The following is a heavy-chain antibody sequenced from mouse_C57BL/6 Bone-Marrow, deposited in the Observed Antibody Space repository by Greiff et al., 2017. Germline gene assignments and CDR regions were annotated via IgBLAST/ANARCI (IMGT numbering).Heavy chain of an antibody. D-gene: IGHD1-1*01. V-gene: IGHV1-55*01. CDR2: IYPGSGST. CDR3: AIGDLITTAVAPLYFDY. CDR1: GYTFTSYW. J-gene: IGHJ2*01. Sequence: QVQLQQPGAELLKPGASVKMSCKASGYTFTSYWVTWVKQRPGQGLEWIGDIYPGSGSTNYNEKFKSKATLTVDTSSSTAYMQLSSLTSEDSAVYYCAIGDLITTAVAPLYFDYWGQGTTLTDSS.